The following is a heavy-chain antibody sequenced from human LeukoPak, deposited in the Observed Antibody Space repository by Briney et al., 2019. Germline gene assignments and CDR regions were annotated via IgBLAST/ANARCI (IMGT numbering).Heavy chain of an antibody. J-gene: IGHJ4*02. CDR1: GFXFSSYA. V-gene: IGHV3-64D*06. CDR3: VKGYSSGWYGRDEYYFDY. Sequence: GGSLRLSCSASGFXFSSYAIHWVRQAPGKGLEYVSAISSNGGSTYYADSVKGRFTISRDNSKNTLYLQMSSLRAEDTAVYYCVKGYSSGWYGRDEYYFDYWGQGTLVTVSS. CDR2: ISSNGGST. D-gene: IGHD6-19*01.